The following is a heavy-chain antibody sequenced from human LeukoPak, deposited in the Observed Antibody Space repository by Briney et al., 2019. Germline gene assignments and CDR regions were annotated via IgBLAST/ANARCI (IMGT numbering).Heavy chain of an antibody. CDR1: GYTFTSYA. V-gene: IGHV1-3*01. CDR3: AREEYQLLPETY. CDR2: INAGNGNT. D-gene: IGHD2-2*01. Sequence: ASVKVSCKASGYTFTSYAMHWVRQAPGQRLEWMGWINAGNGNTKYSQKSQGGVTITRDTSASTAYMELSSLRSEDTAVYYCAREEYQLLPETYWGQGTLVTVSS. J-gene: IGHJ4*02.